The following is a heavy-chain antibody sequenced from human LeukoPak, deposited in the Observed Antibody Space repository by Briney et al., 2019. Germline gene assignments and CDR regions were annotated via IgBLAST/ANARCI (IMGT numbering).Heavy chain of an antibody. D-gene: IGHD4-17*01. CDR2: ISAFNGDT. Sequence: GASVKVSCKVSGYTLTELSMHWVRQAPGQGLEWMGWISAFNGDTNYAQNLQGRVTLTTDTSTSTAYMDLGSLRSDDTAVYYCARARRGGDYDSYFDYWGQGTLVTVSS. CDR3: ARARRGGDYDSYFDY. V-gene: IGHV1-18*01. J-gene: IGHJ4*02. CDR1: GYTLTELS.